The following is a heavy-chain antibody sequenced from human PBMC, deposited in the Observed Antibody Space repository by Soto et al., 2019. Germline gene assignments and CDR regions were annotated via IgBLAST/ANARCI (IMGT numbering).Heavy chain of an antibody. CDR2: ITPKNGHT. CDR1: GYSFSTYA. D-gene: IGHD3-9*01. V-gene: IGHV1-18*01. Sequence: QLQLIQSGGEAKNPGASVKVSCEAFGYSFSTYAISWLRQAPGQGLEWMGLITPKNGHTNYAEKYQDTLILPSHIPSNRSYMVLTSLWNDDAAMYYCAKSYDTGFDPWGQGTLVSVS. J-gene: IGHJ5*02. CDR3: AKSYDTGFDP.